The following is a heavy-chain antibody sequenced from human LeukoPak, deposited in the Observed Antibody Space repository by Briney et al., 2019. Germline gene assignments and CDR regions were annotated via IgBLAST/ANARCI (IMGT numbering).Heavy chain of an antibody. CDR1: GFTFSSYG. J-gene: IGHJ6*02. V-gene: IGHV3-30*18. CDR3: ANEYCSGGSCGYYGMDV. Sequence: PGRSLRLSCAASGFTFSSYGMHWVRQAPGKGLEWVAVISYDGSNKYYADSVKGRFTISRDNSKNTLYLQMNSLRAEDTAVYYCANEYCSGGSCGYYGMDVWGQGTTVTVPS. D-gene: IGHD2-15*01. CDR2: ISYDGSNK.